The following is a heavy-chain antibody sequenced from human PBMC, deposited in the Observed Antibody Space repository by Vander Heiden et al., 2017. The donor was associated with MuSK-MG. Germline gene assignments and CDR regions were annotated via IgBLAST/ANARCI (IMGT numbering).Heavy chain of an antibody. J-gene: IGHJ4*02. CDR3: ASVRAKYCSGGSCYIADY. CDR2: INHSGST. D-gene: IGHD2-15*01. CDR1: GGSFSGYY. Sequence: QVQLQLWGAGLLKPSETLSLTCAVYGGSFSGYYWSWIRQPPGKGLEWIGEINHSGSTNYNPSLKSRVTISVDTSKNQFSLKLSSVTAADTAVYYCASVRAKYCSGGSCYIADYWGQGTLVTVSS. V-gene: IGHV4-34*01.